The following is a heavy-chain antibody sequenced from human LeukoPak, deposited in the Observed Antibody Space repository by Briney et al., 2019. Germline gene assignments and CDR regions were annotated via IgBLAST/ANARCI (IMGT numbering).Heavy chain of an antibody. Sequence: PSETLSLTCTVSGGSISSSSYYWGWSRQPPGKGLEWIGSIYYGGSTYYNPSLKSRVTISVDTSKNQFSLKLSSVTAADTAVYYCARLSYGHLVCYFDYWGQGTLVTVSS. CDR1: GGSISSSSYY. CDR2: IYYGGST. V-gene: IGHV4-39*01. CDR3: ARLSYGHLVCYFDY. J-gene: IGHJ4*02. D-gene: IGHD5-18*01.